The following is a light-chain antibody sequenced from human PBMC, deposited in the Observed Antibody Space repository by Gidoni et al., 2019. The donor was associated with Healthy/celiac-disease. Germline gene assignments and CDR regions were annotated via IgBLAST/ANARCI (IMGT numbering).Light chain of an antibody. Sequence: EIVLPQSPATLSLSPGEIASLSCRSSQSVSSYLAWYQQKPGQAPRLLIYDASTRATGIPARFSGSGSGTEFTLTISSLEPEDFAVYYCQQHSNWPPYTFGQGTKLEIK. CDR2: DAS. J-gene: IGKJ2*01. CDR1: QSVSSY. CDR3: QQHSNWPPYT. V-gene: IGKV3-11*01.